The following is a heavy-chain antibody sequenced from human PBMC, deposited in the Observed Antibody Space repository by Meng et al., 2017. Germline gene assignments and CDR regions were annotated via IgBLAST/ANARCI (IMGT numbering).Heavy chain of an antibody. V-gene: IGHV3-7*01. Sequence: GGSLRLSCAASGFTFSSYWISWVRQAPGKGLEWVANIKQDGSEKYYVDSVKGRFTISRDNAKNSLYLQMNSLRAEDTAVYYCARDRSRYLSGMDVWGQGTTVTVSS. CDR2: IKQDGSEK. CDR3: ARDRSRYLSGMDV. CDR1: GFTFSSYW. J-gene: IGHJ6*02. D-gene: IGHD1-14*01.